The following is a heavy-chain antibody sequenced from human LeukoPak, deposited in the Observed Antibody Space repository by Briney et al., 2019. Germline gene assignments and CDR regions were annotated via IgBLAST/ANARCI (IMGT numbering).Heavy chain of an antibody. V-gene: IGHV3-9*01. Sequence: GGSLRLSCAASGFTFSSYAMHWVRQAPGKGLEWVSGISWNSGSIGYADSVKGRFTISRDNAKNSLYLQMNSLRAEDTALYYCAKDLWSGYFRYYFDYWGQGTLVTVSS. CDR3: AKDLWSGYFRYYFDY. J-gene: IGHJ4*02. CDR2: ISWNSGSI. D-gene: IGHD3-3*01. CDR1: GFTFSSYA.